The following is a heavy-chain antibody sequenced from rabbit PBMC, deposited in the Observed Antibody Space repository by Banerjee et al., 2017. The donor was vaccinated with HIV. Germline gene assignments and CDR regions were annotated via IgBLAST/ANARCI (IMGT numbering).Heavy chain of an antibody. J-gene: IGHJ4*01. V-gene: IGHV1S40*01. CDR3: ARSAGYGDYGYTTMNL. D-gene: IGHD2-1*01. CDR1: GFSFSNSYY. CDR2: IYTGSGST. Sequence: QSLEESGGGLVQPEGSLTLTCTASGFSFSNSYYMCWVRQAPGKGLEWIGCIYTGSGSTYYASWAKGRFTISKTSSTTVTLQMTSLTAADTATYFCARSAGYGDYGYTTMNLWGQGTLVTVS.